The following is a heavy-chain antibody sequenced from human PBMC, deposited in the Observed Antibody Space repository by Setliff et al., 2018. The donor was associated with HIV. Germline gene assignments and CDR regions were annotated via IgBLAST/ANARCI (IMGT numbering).Heavy chain of an antibody. CDR2: IYYSGST. V-gene: IGHV4-59*11. CDR1: GGSISSHY. CDR3: ARGSGSY. J-gene: IGHJ4*02. D-gene: IGHD1-26*01. Sequence: SCTVSGGSISSHYWSWIRQPPGKGLEWIGSIYYSGSTNYNPSLKSRVTISVDTSKNQFSLKLSSVTAADTAVYYCARGSGSYWGQGTLVTVSS.